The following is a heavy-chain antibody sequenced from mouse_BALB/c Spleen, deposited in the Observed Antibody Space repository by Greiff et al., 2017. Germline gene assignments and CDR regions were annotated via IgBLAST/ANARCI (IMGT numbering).Heavy chain of an antibody. J-gene: IGHJ2*01. CDR2: ISYSGST. Sequence: EVQLQQSGPGLVKPSQSLSLTCTVTGYSITSDYAWNWIRQFPGNKLGWMGYISYSGSTSYNPSLKSRISITRDTSKNQFFLQLNSVTTEDTATYYCATPYGTFGYWGQGTTLTVSS. CDR3: ATPYGTFGY. V-gene: IGHV3-2*02. CDR1: GYSITSDYA. D-gene: IGHD2-1*01.